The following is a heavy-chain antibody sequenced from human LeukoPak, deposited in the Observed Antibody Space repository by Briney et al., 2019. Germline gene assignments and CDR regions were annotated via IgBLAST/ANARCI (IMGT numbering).Heavy chain of an antibody. Sequence: ASVKVSCKASGYTFTSYGISWVRQAPGQGLEWMGWISAYNGNTNYAQKLQGRVTMTEDTSTDTAYMELSSLRSEDTAVYYCATETHYWGQGTLVTVSS. J-gene: IGHJ4*02. CDR1: GYTFTSYG. CDR3: ATETHY. V-gene: IGHV1-18*01. CDR2: ISAYNGNT.